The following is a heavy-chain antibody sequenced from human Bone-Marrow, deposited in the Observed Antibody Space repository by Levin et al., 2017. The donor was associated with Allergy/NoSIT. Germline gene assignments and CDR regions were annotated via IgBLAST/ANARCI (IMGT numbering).Heavy chain of an antibody. CDR2: IYYSGST. Sequence: SETLSLTCTVSGGSISSYYWSWIRQPPGKGLEWIGYIYYSGSTNYNPSLKSRVTISVDTSKNQFSLKLSSVTAADTAVYYCARAGLGILTGAVGYYYGMDVWGQGTTVTVSS. CDR1: GGSISSYY. J-gene: IGHJ6*02. V-gene: IGHV4-59*01. D-gene: IGHD3-9*01. CDR3: ARAGLGILTGAVGYYYGMDV.